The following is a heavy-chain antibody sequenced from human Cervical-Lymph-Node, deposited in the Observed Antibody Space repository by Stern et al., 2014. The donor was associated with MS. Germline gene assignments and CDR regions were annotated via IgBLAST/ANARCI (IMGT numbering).Heavy chain of an antibody. V-gene: IGHV3-66*02. Sequence: EVQLVESGGGLVQPGGSLRLSCASSGFTVSDNYMTWVRRPPGTGLEWVSVIHSDDTTYYADAVKGRFTISRDNSKNTLFLQMNSLRPEDTAVYYGARDSGYDFWSGYPLGYWGQGTLVTVSS. CDR3: ARDSGYDFWSGYPLGY. CDR1: GFTVSDNY. J-gene: IGHJ4*02. D-gene: IGHD3-3*01. CDR2: IHSDDTT.